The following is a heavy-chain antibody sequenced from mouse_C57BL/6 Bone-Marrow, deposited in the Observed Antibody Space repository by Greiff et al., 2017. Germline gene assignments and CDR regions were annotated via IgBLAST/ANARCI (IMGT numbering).Heavy chain of an antibody. Sequence: VQLQESGAELVMPGASVKLSCKASGYTFTSYWMHWVKQRPGQGLEWIGEIDPSDSYTNYNQKFKGKSTLTVDKSSSTAYVQLSSLTSEDSAVYDCAREANWDPAWFAYWGQGTLVTVSA. J-gene: IGHJ3*01. CDR3: AREANWDPAWFAY. CDR2: IDPSDSYT. V-gene: IGHV1-69*01. D-gene: IGHD4-1*01. CDR1: GYTFTSYW.